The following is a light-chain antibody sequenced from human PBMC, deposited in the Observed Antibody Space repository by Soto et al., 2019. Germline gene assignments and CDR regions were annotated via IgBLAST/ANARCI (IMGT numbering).Light chain of an antibody. CDR3: SSYTSSSTLRV. CDR1: SSDVGGSNY. V-gene: IGLV2-14*01. J-gene: IGLJ1*01. CDR2: DVS. Sequence: QSALTQPASVSGSPGQSITISCTGTSSDVGGSNYVSWYQQHPGKAPKLMIYDVSNRPSGVSNRFSGSKSGNTASLTISGRQAEDEADYYCSSYTSSSTLRVFGTGTKLTVL.